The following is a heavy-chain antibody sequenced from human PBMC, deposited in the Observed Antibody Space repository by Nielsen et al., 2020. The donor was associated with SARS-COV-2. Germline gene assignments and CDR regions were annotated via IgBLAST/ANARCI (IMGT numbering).Heavy chain of an antibody. V-gene: IGHV3-7*01. J-gene: IGHJ3*02. CDR1: AFTFSADW. Sequence: GGSLRLSCAASAFTFSADWMSWVRQTPEKGLEWVANINPDGSKRYSVDSVRGRFTISRDNAKNSLYLQMNSLRAEDTAVYYCARPRSSSCRAHAFDIWGQGTMVTVSS. D-gene: IGHD6-13*01. CDR2: INPDGSKR. CDR3: ARPRSSSCRAHAFDI.